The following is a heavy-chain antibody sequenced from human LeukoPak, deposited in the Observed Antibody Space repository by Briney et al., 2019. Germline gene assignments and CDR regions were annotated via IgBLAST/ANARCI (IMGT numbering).Heavy chain of an antibody. CDR2: ISGDGGTT. D-gene: IGHD6-13*01. Sequence: GGTLRLSCAASGFTFSNYGMNWVRQAPGKGLEWVSGISGDGGTTYYADSVKGRFTISRDNAKNSLYLQMNSLRADDTAVYYCARVAEAAAFDYWGQGTMVTVSS. CDR3: ARVAEAAAFDY. CDR1: GFTFSNYG. V-gene: IGHV3-21*01. J-gene: IGHJ4*02.